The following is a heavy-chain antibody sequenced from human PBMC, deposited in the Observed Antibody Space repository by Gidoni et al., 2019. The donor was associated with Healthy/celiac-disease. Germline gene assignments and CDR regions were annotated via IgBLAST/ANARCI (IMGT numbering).Heavy chain of an antibody. D-gene: IGHD2-2*01. CDR1: GFTFRSYA. CDR3: AKDRSDIVVVPAGEGFDY. J-gene: IGHJ4*02. V-gene: IGHV3-23*01. Sequence: EVQLLESGGGLVQPGGSLRLYCAASGFTFRSYAMSWVRQAPGKGLEWVSAISGSGGSTYYADSVKGRFTISRDNSKNTLYLQMNSLRAEDTAVYYCAKDRSDIVVVPAGEGFDYWGQGTLVTVSS. CDR2: ISGSGGST.